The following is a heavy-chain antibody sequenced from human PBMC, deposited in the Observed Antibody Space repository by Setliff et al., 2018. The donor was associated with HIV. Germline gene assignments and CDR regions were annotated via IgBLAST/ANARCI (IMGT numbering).Heavy chain of an antibody. D-gene: IGHD3-22*01. J-gene: IGHJ3*01. CDR2: IHPIDSDV. CDR1: GYSFTSYW. Sequence: PGESLKISCQGSGYSFTSYWIGWVRQMPGQGLEWMGMIHPIDSDVRYSPSFQGQVTISADKSITTAYLQWSSLKASDSAMYYCARIGDTSGYYFYIFDLWGQGTKVTVSS. CDR3: ARIGDTSGYYFYIFDL. V-gene: IGHV5-51*01.